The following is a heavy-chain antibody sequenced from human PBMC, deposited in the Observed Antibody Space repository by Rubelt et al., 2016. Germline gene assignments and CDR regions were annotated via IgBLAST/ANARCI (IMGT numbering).Heavy chain of an antibody. Sequence: EVQLVESGGGLVQPGGSLRLSCAASGFTVSSNYMSWVRQAPGKGLEWVSVIYSGGSTYYAESVKGRFTISRGNSKNTLSLQMNSLRAEDTAVYYCARNWGFDYWGQGTLVTVSS. CDR1: GFTVSSNY. CDR2: IYSGGST. CDR3: ARNWGFDY. V-gene: IGHV3-66*01. J-gene: IGHJ4*02. D-gene: IGHD7-27*01.